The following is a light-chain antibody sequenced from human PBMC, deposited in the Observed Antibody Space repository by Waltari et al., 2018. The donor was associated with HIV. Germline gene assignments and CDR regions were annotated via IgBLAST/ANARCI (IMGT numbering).Light chain of an antibody. J-gene: IGKJ1*01. CDR3: QQYNSWLRT. CDR2: GAS. CDR1: QSVSSN. V-gene: IGKV3-15*01. Sequence: EIVMPQSPATLSVSPGERATPSCRASQSVSSNLAWYQQNPGQAPRLLIYGASTRATGIPARFSGSGSGTEFTLTISSLQSEDFAVYCCQQYNSWLRTFGQGTKVEIK.